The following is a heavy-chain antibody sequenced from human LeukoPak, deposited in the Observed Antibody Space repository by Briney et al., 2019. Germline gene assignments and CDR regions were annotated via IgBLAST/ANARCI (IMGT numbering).Heavy chain of an antibody. V-gene: IGHV4-59*12. CDR1: GGSISSYY. J-gene: IGHJ6*03. CDR2: IYYSGST. Sequence: SETLSLTCTVSGGSISSYYWSWIRQPPGKGLEWIGYIYYSGSTNYNPSLKSRVTISVNTSKNQFSLKLSSVTPEDTAVYYCARDWDNWNTRSYYYYMDVWGKGTTVTVSS. D-gene: IGHD1/OR15-1a*01. CDR3: ARDWDNWNTRSYYYYMDV.